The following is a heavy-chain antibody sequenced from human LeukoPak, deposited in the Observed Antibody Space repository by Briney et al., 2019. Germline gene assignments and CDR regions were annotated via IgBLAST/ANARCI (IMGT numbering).Heavy chain of an antibody. D-gene: IGHD2-2*01. V-gene: IGHV1-69*01. CDR2: IIPIFGTA. CDR3: ARPFGYCSSTSCPSPFDY. J-gene: IGHJ4*02. Sequence: SVKVSCKASGGTFSSYAISWVRQAPGQGLEWMGGIIPIFGTANYAQKFQGRVTFTADESTSTAYMELSSLRSEDTAVYYCARPFGYCSSTSCPSPFDYWGQGTLVTVSS. CDR1: GGTFSSYA.